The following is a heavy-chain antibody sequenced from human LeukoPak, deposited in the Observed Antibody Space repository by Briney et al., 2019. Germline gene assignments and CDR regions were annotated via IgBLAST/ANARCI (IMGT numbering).Heavy chain of an antibody. CDR2: IIPIFGTA. CDR1: GYTFTSYD. Sequence: GASVKVSCKASGYTFTSYDINWVRQATGQGLEWMGRIIPIFGTANYAQKFQGRVTITTDESTSTAYMELSSLRSEDTAVYYCAREGSGSYFFYYWGQGTLVTVSS. CDR3: AREGSGSYFFYY. D-gene: IGHD1-26*01. V-gene: IGHV1-69*05. J-gene: IGHJ4*02.